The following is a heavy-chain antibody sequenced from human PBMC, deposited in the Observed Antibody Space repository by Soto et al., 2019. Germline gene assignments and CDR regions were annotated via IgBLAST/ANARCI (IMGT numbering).Heavy chain of an antibody. CDR1: GFTFSSYG. CDR3: AKDPGVASSGYYYSYFDY. CDR2: ISYDGSNK. D-gene: IGHD3-22*01. J-gene: IGHJ4*02. V-gene: IGHV3-30*18. Sequence: VQLVESGGGVVQPGRSLRLSCAASGFTFSSYGMHWVRQAPGKGLEWVAVISYDGSNKYYADSVKGRFTISRDNSKNTLYLQMNSLRAEDTAVYYCAKDPGVASSGYYYSYFDYWGQGTLVTVSS.